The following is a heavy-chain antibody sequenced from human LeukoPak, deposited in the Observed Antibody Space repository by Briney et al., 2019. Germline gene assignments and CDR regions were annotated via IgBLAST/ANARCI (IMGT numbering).Heavy chain of an antibody. D-gene: IGHD3-22*01. CDR3: ARSGYYDSSGYEVGY. J-gene: IGHJ4*02. CDR2: INTNTGNP. V-gene: IGHV7-4-1*02. CDR1: GYTFCGSD. Sequence: ATVNASCKASGYTFCGSDMNWVRQAPGQGLEWMGWINTNTGNPTYAQGFTGRFVFSLDTSVSTAYLQISSLKAEDTAVYYCARSGYYDSSGYEVGYWGQGTLVTVSS.